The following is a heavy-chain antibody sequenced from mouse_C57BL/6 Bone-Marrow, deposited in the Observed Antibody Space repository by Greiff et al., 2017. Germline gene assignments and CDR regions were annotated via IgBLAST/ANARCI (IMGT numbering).Heavy chain of an antibody. V-gene: IGHV5-9-1*02. CDR3: TRDRYYGSSYYFDY. CDR2: ISSGGDYI. CDR1: GFTFSSYA. D-gene: IGHD1-1*01. Sequence: EVKLVESGEGLVKPGGSLKLSCAASGFTFSSYAMSWVRQTPEKRLEWVAYISSGGDYIYYADTVKGRFTISRDNARNTLYLQMSSLKSEDTAMYYCTRDRYYGSSYYFDYWGQGTPLTVSS. J-gene: IGHJ2*01.